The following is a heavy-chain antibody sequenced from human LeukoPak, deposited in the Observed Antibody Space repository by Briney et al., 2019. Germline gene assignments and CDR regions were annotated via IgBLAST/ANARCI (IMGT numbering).Heavy chain of an antibody. CDR2: IYYSGST. Sequence: SETLSLTCTVSGGSINSGGYYWSWIRQHPGKGLEWIGYIYYSGSTYCNPSLKSRVTISVDRSKNQFSLKLSSVTAADTAVYYCARLDYGDYASNWFDPWGQGTLVTVSS. D-gene: IGHD4-17*01. CDR1: GGSINSGGYY. V-gene: IGHV4-31*03. CDR3: ARLDYGDYASNWFDP. J-gene: IGHJ5*02.